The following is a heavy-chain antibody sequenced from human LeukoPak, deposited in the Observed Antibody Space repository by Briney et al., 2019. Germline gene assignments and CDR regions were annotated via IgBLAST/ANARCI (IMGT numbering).Heavy chain of an antibody. CDR1: GGSFSGYY. D-gene: IGHD3-10*01. CDR2: INHSGST. V-gene: IGHV4-34*01. Sequence: PSETLSLTCAVYGGSFSGYYWSWIRQPPGKGLEWIGEINHSGSTNYNPSLKSRVTISVDTSKNQFSLKLSSVTAADTAVYYCARGPGLLWFGDKNWFDPWGQGTLVTVSS. CDR3: ARGPGLLWFGDKNWFDP. J-gene: IGHJ5*02.